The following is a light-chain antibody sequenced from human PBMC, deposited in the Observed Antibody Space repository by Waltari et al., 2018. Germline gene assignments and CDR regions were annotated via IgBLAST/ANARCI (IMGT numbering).Light chain of an antibody. J-gene: IGKJ3*01. CDR3: QQRTNWPPIFS. V-gene: IGKV3-15*01. Sequence: ETVMTQSPASRSVSPGEGAILPCRASQNVSSKLAWYQQKPGQAPRLLIFGASTRATGIPARFSGSGSGTEFTLTISSLQSEDFAVYYCQQRTNWPPIFSFGPGTKVDIK. CDR1: QNVSSK. CDR2: GAS.